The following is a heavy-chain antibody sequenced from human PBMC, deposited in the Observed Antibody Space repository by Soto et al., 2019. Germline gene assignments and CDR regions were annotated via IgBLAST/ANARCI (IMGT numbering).Heavy chain of an antibody. Sequence: QVQLVESGGGLVKPGGSLRLSVAAPELTSGDYFWSWIRKAPGKGLVWVSYITSRGSYTKYADSGQARFTISRDKAKNSLYLQMNSLSAEDTAVYYCARELDGIDVWGQGTTVTVSS. CDR1: ELTSGDYF. J-gene: IGHJ6*02. V-gene: IGHV3-11*05. CDR3: ARELDGIDV. CDR2: ITSRGSYT.